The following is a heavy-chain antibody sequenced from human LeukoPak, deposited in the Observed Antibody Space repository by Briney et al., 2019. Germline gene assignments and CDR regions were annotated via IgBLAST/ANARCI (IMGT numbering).Heavy chain of an antibody. J-gene: IGHJ4*02. CDR1: GFTFSSYA. CDR2: ISGSGGST. D-gene: IGHD3-9*01. CDR3: ATELRYFDWLPYYFDY. Sequence: GGSLRLSCAASGFTFSSYAMSWVRQAPGKGLEWVSAISGSGGSTYYADSVKGRFTISRDNPKNTLYLQMNSLRAEDTAVYYCATELRYFDWLPYYFDYWGQGTLVTVSS. V-gene: IGHV3-23*01.